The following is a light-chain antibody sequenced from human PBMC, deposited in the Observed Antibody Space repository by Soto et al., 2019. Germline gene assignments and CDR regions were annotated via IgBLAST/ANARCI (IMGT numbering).Light chain of an antibody. CDR1: QNINTY. CDR2: EAS. CDR3: QQSYGFPYT. J-gene: IGKJ2*01. Sequence: DIQMTQSPSSLSASVGDRVTITCRSSQNINTYLTWYQQRSGKAPKLIIFEASRLPSGVPSRFSASGSGTDFTLTVSSLQPEDFGTFYCQQSYGFPYTFGQGTRLEIK. V-gene: IGKV1-39*01.